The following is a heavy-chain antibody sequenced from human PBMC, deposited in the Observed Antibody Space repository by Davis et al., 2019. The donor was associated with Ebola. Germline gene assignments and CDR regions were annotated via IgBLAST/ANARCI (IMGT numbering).Heavy chain of an antibody. Sequence: PSETLSLTCTVSGGSISSGGYYWSWLRQHPGKGLEWIGYIYYSGSTNYNPSLKSRVTISVDTSKNQFSLKLSSVTAADTAVYYCARGSSYNWFDPWGQGTLVTVSS. CDR2: IYYSGST. J-gene: IGHJ5*02. CDR3: ARGSSYNWFDP. V-gene: IGHV4-61*08. CDR1: GGSISSGGYY. D-gene: IGHD6-6*01.